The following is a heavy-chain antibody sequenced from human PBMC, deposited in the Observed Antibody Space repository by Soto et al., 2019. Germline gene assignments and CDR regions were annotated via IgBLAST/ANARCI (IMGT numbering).Heavy chain of an antibody. V-gene: IGHV4-4*07. Sequence: SETLSLTCTVSGGSIFSYYWNWIRQPAGKGLEWIGRIYTSGSINYNPSLKSRVTMSVDTSKNQFSLILTSVTAADTAVYFCTSSPFGVVNDYWGQGTPVTVYS. CDR2: IYTSGSI. J-gene: IGHJ4*02. CDR1: GGSIFSYY. D-gene: IGHD3-3*01. CDR3: TSSPFGVVNDY.